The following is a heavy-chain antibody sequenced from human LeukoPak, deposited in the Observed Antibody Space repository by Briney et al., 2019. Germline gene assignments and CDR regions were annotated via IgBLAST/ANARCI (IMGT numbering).Heavy chain of an antibody. J-gene: IGHJ4*02. V-gene: IGHV3-49*03. D-gene: IGHD2-15*01. Sequence: GGSLRLSCTASGFTFDDYAMSWFRQAPGKGLEWVGFIRSKAYGGTTEYAASVKGRFTISRDDSKSIAYLQMNSLKTEDTAVYYCTRLMYCSGGSCYSFDYWGQGTLVTVSS. CDR3: TRLMYCSGGSCYSFDY. CDR2: IRSKAYGGTT. CDR1: GFTFDDYA.